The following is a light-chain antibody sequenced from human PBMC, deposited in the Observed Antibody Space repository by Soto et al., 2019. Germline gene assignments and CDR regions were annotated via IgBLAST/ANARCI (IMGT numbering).Light chain of an antibody. J-gene: IGLJ1*01. CDR1: SSDVGGYNY. V-gene: IGLV2-14*01. CDR2: DVS. Sequence: QSALTQPASVSGSPGHSITISCTGTSSDVGGYNYVSWYQQHPGKAPKLMIYDVSNRPSGVSNRFSGSKSGNTASLTISGLQAEGEADYYCSSYTSSRTLLYVFGTGTKLTVL. CDR3: SSYTSSRTLLYV.